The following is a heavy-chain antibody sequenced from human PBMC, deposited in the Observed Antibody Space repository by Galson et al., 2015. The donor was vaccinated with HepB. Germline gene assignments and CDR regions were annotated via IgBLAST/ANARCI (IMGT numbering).Heavy chain of an antibody. CDR3: AHRRRDGFYLKGPFDY. D-gene: IGHD5-24*01. CDR2: IYWNDDE. V-gene: IGHV2-5*01. Sequence: PALVKPTQTLTLTCTFSGFSLTTGGVGVGWIRQPPGKALEWLALIYWNDDERYNPSLESRLTITKDTSNSQVVLTMTNMDPVDTATYYCAHRRRDGFYLKGPFDYWGQGTLVTVSS. CDR1: GFSLTTGGVG. J-gene: IGHJ4*02.